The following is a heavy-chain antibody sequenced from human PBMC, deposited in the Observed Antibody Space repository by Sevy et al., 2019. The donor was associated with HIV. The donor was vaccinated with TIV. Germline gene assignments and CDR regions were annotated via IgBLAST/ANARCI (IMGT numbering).Heavy chain of an antibody. CDR1: GFTFSSYG. CDR2: IRYDGTNK. V-gene: IGHV3-30*02. Sequence: GGSLRLSCVASGFTFSSYGMHWVRQAPGKGLEWVAVIRYDGTNKWYAESVKGRFTISRDTSKSMLYLRMNSLRAEDTAVYFCAIERDRKGLDSWGQGTLVTVSS. CDR3: AIERDRKGLDS. J-gene: IGHJ4*02. D-gene: IGHD3-22*01.